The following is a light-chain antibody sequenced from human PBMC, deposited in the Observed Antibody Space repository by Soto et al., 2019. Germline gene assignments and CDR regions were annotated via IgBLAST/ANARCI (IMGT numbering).Light chain of an antibody. J-gene: IGKJ4*01. Sequence: DIQMTQSPSSVSASVGDRVTITCRASQGIRSWLAWLQQKPGKAAKLLIYAASSLQSVVLSRFSGSGSGTDFTLTISSLQPEDFATYYCQQANSFPLTFGGGTKVEIK. CDR1: QGIRSW. V-gene: IGKV1-12*01. CDR2: AAS. CDR3: QQANSFPLT.